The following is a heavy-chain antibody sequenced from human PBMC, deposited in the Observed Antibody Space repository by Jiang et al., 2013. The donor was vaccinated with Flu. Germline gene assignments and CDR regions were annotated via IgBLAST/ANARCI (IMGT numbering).Heavy chain of an antibody. J-gene: IGHJ4*02. CDR2: IYYSGST. CDR3: ARVTVFPYSSGWAGFDY. Sequence: GPGLVKPSETLSLTCTVSGGSISSYYWSWIRQPPGKGLEWIGYIYYSGSTNYNPSLKSRVTISVDTSKNQFSLKLSSVTAADTAVYYCARVTVFPYSSGWAGFDYWGQGTLVTVSS. V-gene: IGHV4-59*01. CDR1: GGSISSYY. D-gene: IGHD6-19*01.